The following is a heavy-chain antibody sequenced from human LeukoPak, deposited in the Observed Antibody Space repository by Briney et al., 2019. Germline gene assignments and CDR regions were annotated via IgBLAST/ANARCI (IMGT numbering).Heavy chain of an antibody. CDR1: GFTFSSYW. CDR3: ARDPIYYGSGSHLFDY. D-gene: IGHD3-10*01. J-gene: IGHJ4*02. CDR2: IKQDGSEK. Sequence: GGSLRLSCAASGFTFSSYWMSWVRQAPGKGLEWVANIKQDGSEKYYVDSVKGRFTISRDNAKNSLYLQMNSLRAEDTAVYYCARDPIYYGSGSHLFDYRGQGTLVTVSS. V-gene: IGHV3-7*01.